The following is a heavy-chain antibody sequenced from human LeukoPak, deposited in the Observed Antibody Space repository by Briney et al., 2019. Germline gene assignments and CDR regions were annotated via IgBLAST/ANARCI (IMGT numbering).Heavy chain of an antibody. Sequence: GGSLRLSCAASGFTFSSYAMSWVRQAPGKGLEWVSAISGSGGSTYYADSVKGRLTISRDNSKNTLYLQMNSLRAEDTAVYYCAALKVAAPFDYWGQGTLVTVSS. D-gene: IGHD2-15*01. CDR1: GFTFSSYA. CDR2: ISGSGGST. J-gene: IGHJ4*02. CDR3: AALKVAAPFDY. V-gene: IGHV3-23*01.